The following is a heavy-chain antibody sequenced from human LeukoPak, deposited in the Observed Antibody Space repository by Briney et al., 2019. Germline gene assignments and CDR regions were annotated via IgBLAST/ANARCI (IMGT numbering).Heavy chain of an antibody. CDR3: ARHTPDPAAPLDP. CDR2: IYTSGST. D-gene: IGHD2-2*01. V-gene: IGHV4-4*09. CDR1: GGSISSYY. J-gene: IGHJ5*02. Sequence: SETLSLTCTVSGGSISSYYWSWIRQPPGKGLEWIGYIYTSGSTNYNPSLKSRVTISVDTSKNQFSLKLSSVTAADTAVYYCARHTPDPAAPLDPWGQGTLATVSS.